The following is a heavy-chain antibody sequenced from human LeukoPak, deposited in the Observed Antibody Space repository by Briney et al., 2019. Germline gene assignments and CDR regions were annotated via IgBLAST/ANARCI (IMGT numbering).Heavy chain of an antibody. V-gene: IGHV3-23*01. J-gene: IGHJ4*02. CDR3: AKGVYSGSYRLSFSH. D-gene: IGHD1-26*01. Sequence: GGSLRLSCAASGFTFSSYAMSWVRQAPGKGLEWVSAISGSGGSIYYADSVKGRFTISRDNSKNTLYLQMNSLRAEDTAVYYCAKGVYSGSYRLSFSHWGQGTLVTVSS. CDR2: ISGSGGSI. CDR1: GFTFSSYA.